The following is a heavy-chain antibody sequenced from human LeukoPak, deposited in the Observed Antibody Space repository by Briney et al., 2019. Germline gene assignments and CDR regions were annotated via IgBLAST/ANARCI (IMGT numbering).Heavy chain of an antibody. V-gene: IGHV3-7*01. J-gene: IGHJ4*02. CDR3: ARDPSCSGGSCRDGYFDY. CDR2: IKQDGSET. D-gene: IGHD2-15*01. Sequence: GGSLRLSCAASGFTFSSYWMYWVRQAPGKGLEWVANIKQDGSETYYVDSVKGRFTISRDNAKNSLYLQMNSLRAEDTAVYYCARDPSCSGGSCRDGYFDYWGQGTLVAVSS. CDR1: GFTFSSYW.